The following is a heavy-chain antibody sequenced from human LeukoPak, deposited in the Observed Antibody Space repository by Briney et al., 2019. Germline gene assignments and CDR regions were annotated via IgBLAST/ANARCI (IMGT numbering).Heavy chain of an antibody. Sequence: GGSLRLSCAASGFIFSSYGMHWVRQAPGKGLEWVAVISLDGSKEYYADSVKGRFTISRDDSKNTLYLQMNSLRAEDTAVYYCARRYCSSTSCVFDYWGQGTLVTVSS. D-gene: IGHD2-2*01. CDR3: ARRYCSSTSCVFDY. V-gene: IGHV3-30*03. CDR1: GFIFSSYG. J-gene: IGHJ4*02. CDR2: ISLDGSKE.